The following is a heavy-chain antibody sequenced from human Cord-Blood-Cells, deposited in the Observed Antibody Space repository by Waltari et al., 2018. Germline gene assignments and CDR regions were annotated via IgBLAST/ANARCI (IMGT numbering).Heavy chain of an antibody. V-gene: IGHV1-2*02. Sequence: QVQRVQSGAEVKKPGASVKVSCKASGYTFTGYYMHWAGQAPGQGLEWMGWINPNSGGTNYSQKFQGRVTMTRDTSISTAYMERCRLRSDDTAVYYCATQKLAARRYYYYYYMDVWGKGTTVTVSS. CDR1: GYTFTGYY. CDR3: ATQKLAARRYYYYYYMDV. D-gene: IGHD6-6*01. J-gene: IGHJ6*03. CDR2: INPNSGGT.